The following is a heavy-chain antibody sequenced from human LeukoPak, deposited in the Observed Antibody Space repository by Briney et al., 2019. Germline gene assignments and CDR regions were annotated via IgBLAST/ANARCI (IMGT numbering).Heavy chain of an antibody. D-gene: IGHD3-22*01. Sequence: MPSETLSLTCAVYGGSFSGYYWSWIRQPPGKGLEWIGEINHSGSTNYNPSLKSRVTISVDTSKNQFSLKLSSVTAADTAVYYCARTKADYYDSSGSDAFDIWGQGTMVTVSS. J-gene: IGHJ3*02. CDR2: INHSGST. CDR3: ARTKADYYDSSGSDAFDI. V-gene: IGHV4-34*01. CDR1: GGSFSGYY.